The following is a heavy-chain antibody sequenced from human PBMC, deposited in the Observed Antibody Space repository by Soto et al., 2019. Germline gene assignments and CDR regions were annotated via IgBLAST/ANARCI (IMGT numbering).Heavy chain of an antibody. D-gene: IGHD1-7*01. CDR1: GYTFTRYA. Sequence: QVQLVQSGAEVKKPGASVKVSCKASGYTFTRYAMHWVRQAPGQRLEWMGWINAGNGNTKYSQKFQGRVTITRDTSASTAYMELSSLRSEDTAVYYCAEFNWNLNTKFDYWGQRTLVTVSS. V-gene: IGHV1-3*01. J-gene: IGHJ4*02. CDR2: INAGNGNT. CDR3: AEFNWNLNTKFDY.